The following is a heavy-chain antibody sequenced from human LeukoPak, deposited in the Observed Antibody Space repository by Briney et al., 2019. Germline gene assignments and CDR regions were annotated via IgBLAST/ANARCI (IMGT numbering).Heavy chain of an antibody. V-gene: IGHV5-51*01. CDR3: ARQDSYDGSRFFDY. D-gene: IGHD5-18*01. Sequence: GEALKISCKGSGYSFTSYWIGWVRQMPGKGLEWMGIIFPGDSDTRYSPSFQGQVTISADKSISTAYLQWSSLKASDTATYYCARQDSYDGSRFFDYWGQGTLVTVSS. CDR2: IFPGDSDT. CDR1: GYSFTSYW. J-gene: IGHJ4*02.